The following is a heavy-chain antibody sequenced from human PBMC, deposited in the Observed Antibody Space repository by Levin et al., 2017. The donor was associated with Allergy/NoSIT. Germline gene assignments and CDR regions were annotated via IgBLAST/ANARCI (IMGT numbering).Heavy chain of an antibody. J-gene: IGHJ4*02. CDR2: ITPNSGNT. CDR1: GYTFTNYN. V-gene: IGHV1-8*01. D-gene: IGHD6-19*01. CDR3: ARGPEGGWHGDMDY. Sequence: GESLKISCKASGYTFTNYNIEWLRQATGQGLEWMGWITPNSGNTGYAQKFQGRVTMTRNTSITTAYMELRSLRSDDTAVYYCARGPEGGWHGDMDYWGQGTLVAVSS.